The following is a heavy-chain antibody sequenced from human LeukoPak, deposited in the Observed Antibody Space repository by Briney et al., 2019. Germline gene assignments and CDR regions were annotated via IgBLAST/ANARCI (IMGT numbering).Heavy chain of an antibody. CDR3: ARQESGLRWQTFDY. D-gene: IGHD4-23*01. CDR1: GYSFTNYW. J-gene: IGHJ4*02. V-gene: IGHV5-51*01. Sequence: GESLKISCQGSGYSFTNYWIAWVRQMPGKGLEWMGIIYPGGSDTKYSPSFQGQVTISADKSITTAYLQWSSLKASDTAMYYCARQESGLRWQTFDYWGQGTLVTVSS. CDR2: IYPGGSDT.